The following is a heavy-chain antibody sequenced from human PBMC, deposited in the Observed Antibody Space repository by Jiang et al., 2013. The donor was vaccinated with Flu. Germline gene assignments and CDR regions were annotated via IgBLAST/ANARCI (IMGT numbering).Heavy chain of an antibody. D-gene: IGHD6-25*01. CDR1: GGSISSSSYY. V-gene: IGHV4-39*01. CDR3: ARPGQRVDY. J-gene: IGHJ4*02. CDR2: IYYSGST. Sequence: GSGLVKPSETLSLTCTVSGGSISSSSYYWGWIRQPPGKGLEWIGSIYYSGSTYYNPSLKSRVTISVDTSKNQFSLKLSSVTAADTAVYYCARPGQRVDYWGQGTLVTVSS.